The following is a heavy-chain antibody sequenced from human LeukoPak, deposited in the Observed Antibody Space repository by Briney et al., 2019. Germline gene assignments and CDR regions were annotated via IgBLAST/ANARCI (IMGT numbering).Heavy chain of an antibody. CDR2: SYYSGST. CDR3: ARSQDGSNYNY. CDR1: GGSISSYY. V-gene: IGHV4-59*01. J-gene: IGHJ4*02. D-gene: IGHD5-24*01. Sequence: SETLSLTCTVSGGSISSYYWSWIRQPPGKGLEWIGYSYYSGSTNYNPSLKSRVTISVDTSKNQFSLKLSSVTAADTAVYYCARSQDGSNYNYWGQGTLVTV.